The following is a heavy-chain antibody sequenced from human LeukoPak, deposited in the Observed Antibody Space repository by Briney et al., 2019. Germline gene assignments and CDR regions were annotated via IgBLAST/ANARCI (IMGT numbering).Heavy chain of an antibody. Sequence: ASVKVSCKASGGTFISYAISWVRQAPGQGLEWMGGIIPIFGTANYAQKFQGRVTITADESTSTAYMELSSLRSEDTAVYYCAREPYYYDSSQDAFDIWGQGTMVTVSS. V-gene: IGHV1-69*13. J-gene: IGHJ3*02. CDR3: AREPYYYDSSQDAFDI. D-gene: IGHD3-22*01. CDR1: GGTFISYA. CDR2: IIPIFGTA.